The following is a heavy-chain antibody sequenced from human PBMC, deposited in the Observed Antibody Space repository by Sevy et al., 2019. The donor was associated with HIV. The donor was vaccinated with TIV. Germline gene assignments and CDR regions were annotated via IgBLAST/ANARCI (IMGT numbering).Heavy chain of an antibody. D-gene: IGHD3-22*01. CDR1: GVSVSSDTYY. CDR2: VDHTGRT. Sequence: SETLSLTCAVSGVSVSSDTYYWSWIRQPPGKGLEWIGYVDHTGRTNYGPSFKSRVTISVDTSKNQFSLRLFSVAAADTAVYYCSREPYFFDKSGYYWDYWGQGALVTVSS. V-gene: IGHV4-61*01. J-gene: IGHJ4*02. CDR3: SREPYFFDKSGYYWDY.